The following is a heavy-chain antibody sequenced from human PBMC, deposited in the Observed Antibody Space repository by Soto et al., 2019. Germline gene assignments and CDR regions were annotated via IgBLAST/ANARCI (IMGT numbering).Heavy chain of an antibody. D-gene: IGHD1-26*01. CDR1: GFTFSSYG. J-gene: IGHJ3*02. V-gene: IGHV3-30*18. CDR2: ISYDGSNK. CDR3: AKDHKIRIVGATIAFDI. Sequence: QVQLVESGGGVVQPGRSLRLSCAASGFTFSSYGMHWVRQAPGKGLEWVAVISYDGSNKYYADSVKGPFTISRDNSNNTLYLQMNSLRAEDTAVYYCAKDHKIRIVGATIAFDIWGQGTMVTVSS.